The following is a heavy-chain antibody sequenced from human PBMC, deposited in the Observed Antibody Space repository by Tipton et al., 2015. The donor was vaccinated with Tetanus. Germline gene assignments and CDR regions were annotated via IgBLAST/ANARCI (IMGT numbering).Heavy chain of an antibody. J-gene: IGHJ4*02. D-gene: IGHD6-19*01. CDR3: ARDMRGEGGGWYTDY. CDR1: GGSITGFY. Sequence: TLSLTCTISGGSITGFYWGWIRQPPGKGLEWIGEINHSGSTNYSPSLKSRVTISVDTSKNQFSLRLSSVTAADTAVYYCARDMRGEGGGWYTDYWGQGTLVTVSS. CDR2: INHSGST. V-gene: IGHV4-34*01.